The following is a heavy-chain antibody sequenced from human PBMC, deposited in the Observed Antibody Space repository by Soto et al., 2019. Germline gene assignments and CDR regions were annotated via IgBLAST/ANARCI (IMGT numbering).Heavy chain of an antibody. J-gene: IGHJ4*02. V-gene: IGHV1-18*04. D-gene: IGHD1-26*01. Sequence: QVHLVQSGAVVENPGASVKVSCKASGYTFTNFGINWVRQAPGQGLEWMGWITPYNGNANYPQKHQDRLTITIDTSTNTAYLELRSLRSDDTAVYFCARARMFSGAHHDYWGQGTRVTVSS. CDR1: GYTFTNFG. CDR3: ARARMFSGAHHDY. CDR2: ITPYNGNA.